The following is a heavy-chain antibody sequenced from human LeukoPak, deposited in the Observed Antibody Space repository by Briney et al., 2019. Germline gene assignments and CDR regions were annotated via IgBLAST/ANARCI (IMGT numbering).Heavy chain of an antibody. Sequence: GGSLRLSCAASGFTFSDYYMSWIRQAPGKGLEWVSYISSSGSTIYYADSVKGRFTISRDNAENSLYLQMNSLRAEDTAVYYCARALYTSGWYPDYFDFWGQGTLVTVSS. CDR3: ARALYTSGWYPDYFDF. CDR1: GFTFSDYY. CDR2: ISSSGSTI. V-gene: IGHV3-11*04. J-gene: IGHJ4*02. D-gene: IGHD6-19*01.